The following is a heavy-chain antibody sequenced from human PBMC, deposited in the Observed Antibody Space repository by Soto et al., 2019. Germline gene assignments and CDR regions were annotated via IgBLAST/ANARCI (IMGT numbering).Heavy chain of an antibody. V-gene: IGHV3-30*10. J-gene: IGHJ4*02. D-gene: IGHD6-13*01. CDR1: GFTLNTYS. Sequence: PGGSLRLSCSASGFTLNTYSMQWVRQAPGKGLEWVAVVSFDGVNKHYRDSVKGRFTISRDIAKNILCLQMTSLRLEDTALYYCARDADHIEAAGNYFDYWGQGTMVTVSS. CDR2: VSFDGVNK. CDR3: ARDADHIEAAGNYFDY.